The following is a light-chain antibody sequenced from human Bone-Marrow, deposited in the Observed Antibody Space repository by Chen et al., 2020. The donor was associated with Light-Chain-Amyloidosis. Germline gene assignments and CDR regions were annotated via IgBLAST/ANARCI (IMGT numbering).Light chain of an antibody. J-gene: IGLJ3*02. CDR2: DDS. Sequence: SYVLTQPSSVSVAPGQTATIACGGNNIGSTSVHWYQQTPGQAPLLVVYDDSDRPSGIPERLSGSNSGNTATLTISRVGAGDEADDYCQVWERGSDRPVFGGGTKLTVL. V-gene: IGLV3-21*02. CDR1: NIGSTS. CDR3: QVWERGSDRPV.